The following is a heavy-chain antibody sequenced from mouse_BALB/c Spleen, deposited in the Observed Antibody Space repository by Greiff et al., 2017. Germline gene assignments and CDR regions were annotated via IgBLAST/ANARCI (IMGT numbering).Heavy chain of an antibody. CDR2: INPYNGGT. J-gene: IGHJ4*01. D-gene: IGHD1-1*01. CDR1: GYSFTGYT. V-gene: IGHV1-18*01. Sequence: EVQLQESGPELVKPGASMKISCKASGYSFTGYTMNWVKQSHGKNLEWIGLINPYNGGTSYNQKFKGKATLTVDKSSSTAYMELLSLTSEDSAVYYCARRIHPTGRSAMDYWGQGTSVTVSS. CDR3: ARRIHPTGRSAMDY.